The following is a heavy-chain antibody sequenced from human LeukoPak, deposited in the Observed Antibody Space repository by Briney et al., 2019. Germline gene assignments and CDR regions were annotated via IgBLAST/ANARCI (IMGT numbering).Heavy chain of an antibody. J-gene: IGHJ4*02. CDR1: GYTFTNYG. V-gene: IGHV1-18*01. D-gene: IGHD6-13*01. CDR3: ARSPPSEAIAAAGKGFDY. CDR2: ISAYNGNT. Sequence: ASVKVSCKASGYTFTNYGITWVRQAPGQGLEWMGWISAYNGNTNYAQKLQGRVTMTTDTSTSTAYMELRSLRSDDTAVYYCARSPPSEAIAAAGKGFDYWGQGTLVTVSS.